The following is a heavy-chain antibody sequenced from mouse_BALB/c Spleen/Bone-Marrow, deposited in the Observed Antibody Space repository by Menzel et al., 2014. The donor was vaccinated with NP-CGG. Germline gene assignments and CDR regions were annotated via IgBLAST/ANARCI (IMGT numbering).Heavy chain of an antibody. CDR3: ARRGGYPWFAY. CDR1: GYTFRNYW. D-gene: IGHD2-2*01. J-gene: IGHJ3*01. V-gene: IGHV1-9*01. CDR2: ILPGSSST. Sequence: VKLMESVAALMRPGASVKISCKATGYTFRNYWIEWVKQRPGHGLEWIGEILPGSSSTNYNEKLKGKATFTADTSVNTAYMQIRSLTSEDSAVYYCARRGGYPWFAYWGQGTLVAVSA.